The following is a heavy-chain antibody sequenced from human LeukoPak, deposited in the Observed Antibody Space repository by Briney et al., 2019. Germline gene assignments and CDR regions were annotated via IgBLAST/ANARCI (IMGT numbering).Heavy chain of an antibody. V-gene: IGHV3-21*01. CDR2: ISSSSSYI. Sequence: YPGGSLRLSCAASGFTFSSYSMNWVRQAPGKGLEWVSSISSSSSYIYYAGSVKGRFTISRDNAKNSLYLQMNSLRAEDTAVYYCARGSRHFDYWGQGTLVTVSS. CDR3: ARGSRHFDY. D-gene: IGHD1-26*01. CDR1: GFTFSSYS. J-gene: IGHJ4*02.